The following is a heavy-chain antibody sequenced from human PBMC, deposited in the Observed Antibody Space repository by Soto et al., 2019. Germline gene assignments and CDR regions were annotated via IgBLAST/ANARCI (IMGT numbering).Heavy chain of an antibody. D-gene: IGHD3-10*01. CDR2: SNGGGDNT. CDR3: AKFRGNPWFFDV. CDR1: GFTFSNYA. J-gene: IGHJ3*01. V-gene: IGHV3-23*01. Sequence: EVPLLESGGGLVQPGGSLRLSCAASGFTFSNYAMSWVRQAPGKGLEWVSRLSNGGGDNTYYTDSVKGRFTISRDNTKNTLYLQMNSLRAEDTAVYYCAKFRGNPWFFDVWGHGTMVAVSS.